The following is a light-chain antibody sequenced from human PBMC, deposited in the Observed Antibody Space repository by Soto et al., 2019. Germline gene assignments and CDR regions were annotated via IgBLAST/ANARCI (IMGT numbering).Light chain of an antibody. V-gene: IGLV7-46*01. CDR1: TGAVTNGHY. J-gene: IGLJ1*01. CDR3: LLSYNGPYV. Sequence: QALLAQDPSLTWSPGGTVTLTCVSSTGAVTNGHYPYWFQQKPGQAPRTLIYDTTNRHSWTPARFSGSLLGGKAALTLSGAQPEDEAEYYCLLSYNGPYVFGTGTKVTVL. CDR2: DTT.